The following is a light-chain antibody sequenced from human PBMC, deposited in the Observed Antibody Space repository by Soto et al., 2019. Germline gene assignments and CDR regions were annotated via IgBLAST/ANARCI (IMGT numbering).Light chain of an antibody. CDR3: SSYTSSSTYV. V-gene: IGLV2-14*01. CDR1: SSDVGGYNY. Sequence: QSVLTQPASVSGSPGRSITISCTGTSSDVGGYNYVSWYQQHPGKAPKLMIYDVSNRPSGVSNRFSGSKSGNTASLTFSGLQAEDEADYYCSSYTSSSTYVFGTGTKVTVL. J-gene: IGLJ1*01. CDR2: DVS.